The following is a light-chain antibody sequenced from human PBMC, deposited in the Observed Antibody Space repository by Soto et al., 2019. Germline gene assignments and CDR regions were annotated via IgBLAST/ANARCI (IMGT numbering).Light chain of an antibody. V-gene: IGLV6-57*04. Sequence: NFMLTQPHSVSESPGKTVTISCTRSSGSIASNYVQWYQQRPGSAPTTVIYEDNQRPSGVPDRFSGSIDSSSNSASLTISGLKTEDEADYYCQSYDCSTFYVFGTGTKVTVL. CDR2: EDN. CDR1: SGSIASNY. CDR3: QSYDCSTFYV. J-gene: IGLJ1*01.